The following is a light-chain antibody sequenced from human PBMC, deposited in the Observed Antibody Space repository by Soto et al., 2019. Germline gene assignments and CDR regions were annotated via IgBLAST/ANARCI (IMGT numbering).Light chain of an antibody. CDR2: EAS. CDR1: QSISSW. V-gene: IGKV1-5*03. Sequence: DIQMTESPSTLSASVGDRVTITCRASQSISSWLAWYQQKPGRAPKLLIYEASGLESGVPSRFSGSGSGTEFTLTISSLQPDDFATYYCQQYNSYPWTFGQGTKVDIK. J-gene: IGKJ1*01. CDR3: QQYNSYPWT.